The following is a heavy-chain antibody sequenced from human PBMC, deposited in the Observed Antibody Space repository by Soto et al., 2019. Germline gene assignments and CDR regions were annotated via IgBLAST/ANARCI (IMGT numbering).Heavy chain of an antibody. CDR1: GYTFIDYY. Sequence: ASVKVSCKASGYTFIDYYMHWVRQAPGQGLEWMGWINPNSGGTNYAQKFQGRVTMTRDTSISTAYMELSRLRSDDTAVYYCASSVVPAAIYDGWHYFDYWGQGTLVTVSS. CDR2: INPNSGGT. V-gene: IGHV1-2*02. J-gene: IGHJ4*02. CDR3: ASSVVPAAIYDGWHYFDY. D-gene: IGHD2-2*02.